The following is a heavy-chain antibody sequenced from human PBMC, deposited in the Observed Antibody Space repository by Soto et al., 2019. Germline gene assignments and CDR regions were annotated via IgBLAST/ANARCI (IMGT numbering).Heavy chain of an antibody. Sequence: PSETLSLTCAVYGVPFSGYYWSWIRQSPGKGLEWIGEINHSGNTNYNPSLKSRVTMLVDTSKNQFSLSLSSVTAADTAVYYCENLIVFHSSYYHDYWGHGTLVTVS. CDR2: INHSGNT. J-gene: IGHJ4*01. CDR1: GVPFSGYY. CDR3: ENLIVFHSSYYHDY. V-gene: IGHV4-34*01. D-gene: IGHD1-26*01.